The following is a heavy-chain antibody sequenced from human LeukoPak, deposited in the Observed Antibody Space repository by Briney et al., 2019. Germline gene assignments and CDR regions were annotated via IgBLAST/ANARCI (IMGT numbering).Heavy chain of an antibody. V-gene: IGHV3-48*03. CDR1: GFNFRDYE. J-gene: IGHJ4*02. D-gene: IGHD2-15*01. CDR2: IHTGGTTI. Sequence: QSGGSLRLSCAASGFNFRDYEMNWVRQAPGKGLEWISYIHTGGTTIQYTDSVKGRFTISRDNAKDSLYLQMNSLRAEDTAVYYCATSSWDIWGQGTLVTVSS. CDR3: ATSSWDI.